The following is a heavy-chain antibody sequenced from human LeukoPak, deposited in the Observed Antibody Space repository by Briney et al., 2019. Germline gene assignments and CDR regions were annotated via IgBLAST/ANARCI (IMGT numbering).Heavy chain of an antibody. CDR3: ARDNNYYGSGSYHDY. J-gene: IGHJ4*02. D-gene: IGHD3-10*01. CDR2: IYTSGST. V-gene: IGHV4-4*07. CDR1: GGSISSYY. Sequence: SETLSLTCTVSGGSISSYYWSWIRQPAGKGLEWIGRIYTSGSTNYNPSLKSRVTMSVDTSKNQFSLKLGSVTAADTAVYYCARDNNYYGSGSYHDYWGQGTLVTVSS.